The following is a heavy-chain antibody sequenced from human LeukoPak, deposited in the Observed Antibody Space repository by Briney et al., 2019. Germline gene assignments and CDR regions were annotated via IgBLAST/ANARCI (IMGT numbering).Heavy chain of an antibody. CDR2: ISSSSSYI. J-gene: IGHJ4*02. D-gene: IGHD3-22*01. CDR3: AREGYFFDSSSFFNLDY. CDR1: GFTFSSYS. V-gene: IGHV3-21*01. Sequence: GGSLRLSCAASGFTFSSYSMNWVRQAPGKGLEWVSSISSSSSYIYYADSVKGRFTISRDNAKNSLYLQMNSLRAEDTAVYYRAREGYFFDSSSFFNLDYWGQGTLVTVSS.